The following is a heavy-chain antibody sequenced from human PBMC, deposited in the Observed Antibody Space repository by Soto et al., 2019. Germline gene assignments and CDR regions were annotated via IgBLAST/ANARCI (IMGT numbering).Heavy chain of an antibody. Sequence: GGSLRLSCAASGFAFSNYAMHSVRQAPGKGMEWVSSISTSIDATYYADSVKGRFTISRDDSKNTLYLQMNSLRAEDSAVYYCAKDRTVAARNFDYWGQGTQVTVS. J-gene: IGHJ4*02. CDR3: AKDRTVAARNFDY. V-gene: IGHV3-23*01. CDR2: ISTSIDAT. CDR1: GFAFSNYA. D-gene: IGHD6-6*01.